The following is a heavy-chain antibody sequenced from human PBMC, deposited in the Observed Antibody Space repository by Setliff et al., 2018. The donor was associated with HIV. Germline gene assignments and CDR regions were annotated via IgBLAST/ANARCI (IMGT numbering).Heavy chain of an antibody. D-gene: IGHD3-9*01. J-gene: IGHJ4*02. V-gene: IGHV1-2*04. Sequence: ASVKVSCKASGGTFSNYAFSWVRQAPGQGLEWMGWIDPITGDTKYAQKFQGWVTMTRDTSISTAYMELSRLRSDDTAVYYCARGGVLRYFDWLHQGHRDYFDYWAREPWSPSPQ. CDR2: IDPITGDT. CDR1: GGTFSNYA. CDR3: ARGGVLRYFDWLHQGHRDYFDY.